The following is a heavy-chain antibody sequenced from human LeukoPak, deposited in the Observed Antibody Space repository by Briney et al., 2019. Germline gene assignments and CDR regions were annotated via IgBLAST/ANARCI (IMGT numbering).Heavy chain of an antibody. D-gene: IGHD2-15*01. V-gene: IGHV3-23*01. Sequence: GGSLRLSCAASGLTFSKSALTWVRQAPGKGLEWVSTVTDVGDIFYTYSVRGRFTISRDNSKNTVYMQMDGLRAEDTAVYYCTRDRGGSPTDVFDYWGQGTLVTVSS. CDR2: VTDVGDI. J-gene: IGHJ4*02. CDR1: GLTFSKSA. CDR3: TRDRGGSPTDVFDY.